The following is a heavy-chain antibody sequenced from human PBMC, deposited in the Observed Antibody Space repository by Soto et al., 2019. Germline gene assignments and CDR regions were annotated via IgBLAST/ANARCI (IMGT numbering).Heavy chain of an antibody. CDR2: IYSGGST. CDR1: GFKLSSND. CDR3: ARDRVESGYPEYFQH. J-gene: IGHJ1*01. D-gene: IGHD3-22*01. Sequence: GGSLRLSCAAPGFKLSSNDMSWVRPAPGKGLEWVSVIYSGGSTYYADSVKGRFTISRDNSKNTLYLQMNSLRAEDTAVYYCARDRVESGYPEYFQHWGQGTLVTVSS. V-gene: IGHV3-53*01.